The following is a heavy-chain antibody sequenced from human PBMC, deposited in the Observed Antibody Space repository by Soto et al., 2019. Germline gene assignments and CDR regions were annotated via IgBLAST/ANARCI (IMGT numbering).Heavy chain of an antibody. CDR1: GYTFTSYA. J-gene: IGHJ5*02. CDR3: ARGLRVLWFDP. V-gene: IGHV1-3*01. CDR2: INAGNGNT. D-gene: IGHD3-16*01. Sequence: QVQLVQSGAEVKKPGASVKVSCKASGYTFTSYAMHWVRQAPGQRLEWMGWINAGNGNTKYSQKFQGRVTITRDTSASTAYIELSILRSEDTAVYYCARGLRVLWFDPWGQGTLVTVSS.